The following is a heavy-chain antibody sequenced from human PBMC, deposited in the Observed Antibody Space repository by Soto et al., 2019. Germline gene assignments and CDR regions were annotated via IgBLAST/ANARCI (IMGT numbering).Heavy chain of an antibody. CDR1: GFTLNNYY. Sequence: GGSLRLSCAASGFTLNNYYLSWVRQAPGKGLEWVGNIKGDGSDPHYVDSVKGRFTISRDNAENSIYLQMNSLKAEDTAMYYCARDTVTADWGQGTLVTVSS. CDR2: IKGDGSDP. J-gene: IGHJ4*02. V-gene: IGHV3-7*03. CDR3: ARDTVTAD.